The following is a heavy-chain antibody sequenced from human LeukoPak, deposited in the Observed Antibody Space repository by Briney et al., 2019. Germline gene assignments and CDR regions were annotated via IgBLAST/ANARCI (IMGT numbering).Heavy chain of an antibody. D-gene: IGHD2-21*02. J-gene: IGHJ3*02. Sequence: GESLKISCQGSGYTFTSYWIAWVRQMPGEGLEWMGIIYPGDSDTRYSPSFQGQVTISADKSISTAYLQWSSLKASDTAMYYCARLGSVAYCGGDCYQPHAFDIWGQGTMVTVSS. CDR2: IYPGDSDT. CDR1: GYTFTSYW. CDR3: ARLGSVAYCGGDCYQPHAFDI. V-gene: IGHV5-51*01.